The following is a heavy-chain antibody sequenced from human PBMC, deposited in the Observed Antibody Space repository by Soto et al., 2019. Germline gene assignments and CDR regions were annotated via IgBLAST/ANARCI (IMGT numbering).Heavy chain of an antibody. CDR2: INHSGST. CDR3: ARGRKPYCSGGSCYRTYYFDY. V-gene: IGHV4-34*01. D-gene: IGHD2-15*01. Sequence: PSETLSLTCAVYGGSFSGYCWSWIRQPPGKGLEWIGEINHSGSTNYNPSLKSRVTISVDTSKNQFSLKLSSVTAADTAVYYCARGRKPYCSGGSCYRTYYFDYWGQGTLVTVSS. J-gene: IGHJ4*02. CDR1: GGSFSGYC.